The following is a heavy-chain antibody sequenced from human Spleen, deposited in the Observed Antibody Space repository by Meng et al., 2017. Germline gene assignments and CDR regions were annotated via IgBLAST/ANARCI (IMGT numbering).Heavy chain of an antibody. CDR1: GLTFGDYV. V-gene: IGHV3-49*03. J-gene: IGHJ5*02. CDR3: TTDLPFTEGGVITT. Sequence: GESLKISCAASGLTFGDYVMSWFRQAPGKGLEWVGFIRSKTYGATTEYAASVKGRFTISRDDAKNTLYLQMNSLKTEDTAVYYCTTDLPFTEGGVITTWGQGTLVTVSS. CDR2: IRSKTYGATT. D-gene: IGHD3-16*02.